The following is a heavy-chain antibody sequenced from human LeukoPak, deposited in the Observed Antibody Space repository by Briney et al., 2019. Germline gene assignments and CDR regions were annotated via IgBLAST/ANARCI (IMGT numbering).Heavy chain of an antibody. Sequence: GGSLRLSCAASGFTFNRYAMHWVRQAPGKGLEWVGLISGDGITTYYLDSVKGRFTISRDNSKNSLYLHMNSPRSEDTALYYCAKDHVYGGADDWGQGTLVTVPS. V-gene: IGHV3-43*02. CDR2: ISGDGITT. D-gene: IGHD4-23*01. CDR3: AKDHVYGGADD. J-gene: IGHJ4*02. CDR1: GFTFNRYA.